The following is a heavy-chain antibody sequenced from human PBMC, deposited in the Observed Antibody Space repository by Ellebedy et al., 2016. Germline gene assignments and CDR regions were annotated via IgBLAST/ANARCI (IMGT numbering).Heavy chain of an antibody. Sequence: GESLKISXAASGFTFSDYYMSWIRQAPGKGLEWVSYISSSGSTIYYADSVKGRFTISRDNAKNSLYLQMNSLRAEDTAVYYCARGMGGMVRGVRSWGMDVWGQGTTVTVSS. CDR3: ARGMGGMVRGVRSWGMDV. CDR1: GFTFSDYY. CDR2: ISSSGSTI. V-gene: IGHV3-11*01. D-gene: IGHD3-10*01. J-gene: IGHJ6*02.